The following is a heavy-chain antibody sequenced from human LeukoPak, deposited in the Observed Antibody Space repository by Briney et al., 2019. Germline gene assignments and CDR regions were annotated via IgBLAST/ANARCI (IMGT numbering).Heavy chain of an antibody. Sequence: SGTLSLTCGVSGGSITSTNHWSWVRQPPGKGLEWISYIYNSGITNYKPSLKSRVTVSVDTSKNQFSLRLTSVTAADTAVYYCARSVPSLDYLFDSWGHGTLVTVSS. CDR2: IYNSGIT. CDR3: ARSVPSLDYLFDS. CDR1: GGSITSTNH. J-gene: IGHJ5*01. V-gene: IGHV4-4*02. D-gene: IGHD4-11*01.